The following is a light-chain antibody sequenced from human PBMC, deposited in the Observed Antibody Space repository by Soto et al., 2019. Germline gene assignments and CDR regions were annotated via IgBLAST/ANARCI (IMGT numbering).Light chain of an antibody. J-gene: IGKJ1*01. CDR3: QQSYSTPPWT. CDR2: AAS. Sequence: DIQMTQSPSSLSASVGDRVTITCRASQSITTSVNWYQQKPGRPPKLLIYAASTLQSGVPSRFSGSESGADFTLTISSLQPEDFATYYCQQSYSTPPWTFGQGTKVEI. CDR1: QSITTS. V-gene: IGKV1-39*01.